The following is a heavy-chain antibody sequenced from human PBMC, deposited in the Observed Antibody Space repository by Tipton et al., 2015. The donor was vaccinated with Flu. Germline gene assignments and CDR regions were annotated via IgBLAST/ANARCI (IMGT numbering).Heavy chain of an antibody. J-gene: IGHJ3*02. CDR3: AMPNYYYDSSGYPDDAFDI. Sequence: QLVQSGAEVKKPGESLKISCKGSGYSFTSYWIGWVRQMPGKGLEWMGIIYPGDSDTRYSPSFQGQVTISADKSISTAYLQWSSLKASDTAMYYCAMPNYYYDSSGYPDDAFDIWGQGTMVTVSS. CDR1: GYSFTSYW. V-gene: IGHV5-51*01. D-gene: IGHD3-22*01. CDR2: IYPGDSDT.